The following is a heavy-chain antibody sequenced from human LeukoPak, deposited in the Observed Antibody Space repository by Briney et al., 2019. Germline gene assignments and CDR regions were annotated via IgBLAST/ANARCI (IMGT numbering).Heavy chain of an antibody. CDR1: GFTFRSFA. D-gene: IGHD2-21*02. CDR3: AKEGGVTTSHFDY. J-gene: IGHJ4*02. CDR2: ISNDGGNK. V-gene: IGHV3-30*18. Sequence: PGGSLRLSCAASGFTFRSFAMHWVRQAPGKGLEWVAVISNDGGNKYYADSVRGRFTVSRDNSKHTVYLQMNSLRVEDTAVYYCAKEGGVTTSHFDYWGQGTPVTVSS.